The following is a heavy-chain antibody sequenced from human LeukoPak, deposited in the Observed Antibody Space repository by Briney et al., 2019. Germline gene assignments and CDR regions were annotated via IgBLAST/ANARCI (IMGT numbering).Heavy chain of an antibody. Sequence: PSETLSLTCAVYGGSLSGYYWSWIRQPPGKGLEWIGEINHSGSTNYNPSLKSRVTISVDTSKNQFSLKLSSVTAADTAVYYCARRPLWFGTPLLDYWGQGTLVTVSS. CDR1: GGSLSGYY. CDR3: ARRPLWFGTPLLDY. V-gene: IGHV4-34*01. CDR2: INHSGST. D-gene: IGHD3-10*01. J-gene: IGHJ4*02.